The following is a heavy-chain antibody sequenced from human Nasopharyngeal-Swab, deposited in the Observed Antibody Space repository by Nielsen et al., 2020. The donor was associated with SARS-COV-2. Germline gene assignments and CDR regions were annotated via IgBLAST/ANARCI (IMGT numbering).Heavy chain of an antibody. CDR3: ARDQGSSWYTYYYYGMDV. D-gene: IGHD6-13*01. Sequence: GESLKISCAASGFTFSSYAMHWVRQAPGKGLEWVAVISYDGSKKYYADSVKGRFTISRDNSKNTLYLQMNSLSAEDTAVYYCARDQGSSWYTYYYYGMDVWGQGTTVTVSS. V-gene: IGHV3-30-3*01. CDR2: ISYDGSKK. CDR1: GFTFSSYA. J-gene: IGHJ6*02.